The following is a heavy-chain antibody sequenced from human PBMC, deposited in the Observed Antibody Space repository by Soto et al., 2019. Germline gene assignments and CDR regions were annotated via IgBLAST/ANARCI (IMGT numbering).Heavy chain of an antibody. Sequence: ASVKVSCKVSGCTLTELSMHWVRQAPGKGLEWMGVFDPEDGETIYAQKFQGRVTMTEDTSTDTAYMELSSLRSEDTAVYYCASRTDYGDYAPFDYWGQGTLVTVSS. CDR3: ASRTDYGDYAPFDY. J-gene: IGHJ4*02. V-gene: IGHV1-24*01. CDR2: FDPEDGET. D-gene: IGHD4-17*01. CDR1: GCTLTELS.